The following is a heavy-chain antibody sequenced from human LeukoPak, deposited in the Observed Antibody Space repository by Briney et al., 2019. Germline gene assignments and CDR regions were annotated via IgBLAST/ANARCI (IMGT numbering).Heavy chain of an antibody. CDR2: ISSRSTYI. CDR1: EFTFSYYF. CDR3: ARDSVHGYYDSSGYSALFDC. D-gene: IGHD3-22*01. J-gene: IGHJ4*02. V-gene: IGHV3-21*01. Sequence: GGSLRLSCAASEFTFSYYFMNWVRQAPGKGLEWVSSISSRSTYIYYADSVKGRFTISRDNAKNSLYLQMNSLRAEDTAVYYCARDSVHGYYDSSGYSALFDCWGQGTLVTVSS.